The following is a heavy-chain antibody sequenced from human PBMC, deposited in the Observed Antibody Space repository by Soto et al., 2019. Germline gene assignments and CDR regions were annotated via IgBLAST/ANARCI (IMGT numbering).Heavy chain of an antibody. CDR2: INPSGGST. V-gene: IGHV1-46*01. J-gene: IGHJ5*02. CDR3: ARGGRTNGGNSWFDP. D-gene: IGHD2-21*02. Sequence: QVQLVQSGAEVKKPGASVKVSCKASGYTFTSYYMHWVRQAPGQGLEWMGIINPSGGSTSYAQKFQGRVTMTRDTSTSTVYRELSSLRSEDTAVYYGARGGRTNGGNSWFDPWGQGTMVTVSS. CDR1: GYTFTSYY.